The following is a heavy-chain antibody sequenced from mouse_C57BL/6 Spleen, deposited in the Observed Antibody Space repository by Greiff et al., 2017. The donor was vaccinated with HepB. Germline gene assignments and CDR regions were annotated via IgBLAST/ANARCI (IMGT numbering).Heavy chain of an antibody. CDR1: GYTFTSYW. CDR3: ARRGRSSFYAMDY. V-gene: IGHV1-50*01. D-gene: IGHD1-1*01. J-gene: IGHJ4*01. CDR2: IDPSDSYT. Sequence: QVQLQQPGAELVKPGASVKLSCKASGYTFTSYWMQWVKQRPGQGLEWIGEIDPSDSYTNYTPKFKGKAPLTVDTSSITAYMPLSSLTSEDSAVYYCARRGRSSFYAMDYWGQGTSVTVSS.